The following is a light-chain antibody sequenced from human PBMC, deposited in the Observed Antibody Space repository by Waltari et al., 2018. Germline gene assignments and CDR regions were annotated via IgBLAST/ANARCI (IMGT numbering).Light chain of an antibody. J-gene: IGLJ3*02. CDR1: GSNIGAGFA. CDR2: ENT. CDR3: QAYDHSLNGWV. V-gene: IGLV1-40*01. Sequence: QSLLTQPPSVSGAPGQRVTISCTGGGSNIGAGFAAHGYQQFPGTAPQLLIYENTHRPSGVPDRFSGSKSGTSASLAITGLQAEDEADYYCQAYDHSLNGWVFGEGTKLTVL.